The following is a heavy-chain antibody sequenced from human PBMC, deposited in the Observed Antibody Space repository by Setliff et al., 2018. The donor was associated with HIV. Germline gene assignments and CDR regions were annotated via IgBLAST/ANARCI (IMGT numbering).Heavy chain of an antibody. CDR3: ARAAYSGTYLWEPATDL. CDR2: IYTSGKT. J-gene: IGHJ2*01. V-gene: IGHV4-61*09. Sequence: SETLSLTCTVSGDSITRGSYYWSWIRQPAGKGLEWIGHIYTSGKTHYSPSLKSRITISADTSKNQLSLNLSSVTAAYTAVYCCARAAYSGTYLWEPATDLWGRGTLVTVSS. D-gene: IGHD1-26*01. CDR1: GDSITRGSYY.